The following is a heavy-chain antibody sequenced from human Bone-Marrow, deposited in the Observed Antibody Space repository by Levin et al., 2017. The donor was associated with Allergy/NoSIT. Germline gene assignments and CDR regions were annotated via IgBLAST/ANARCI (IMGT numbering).Heavy chain of an antibody. CDR2: IYSSGLK. CDR1: GGSIITDDYF. Sequence: SQTLSLTCGVSGGSIITDDYFGSWIRQTPGRGLEWIGYIYSSGLKYYNPSLQSRLTMSVDTSKNHFSLNLNSVTAADTAVYFCVREAKLWSGHEDFQYWGQGTLVTVSS. D-gene: IGHD3-3*01. J-gene: IGHJ1*01. CDR3: VREAKLWSGHEDFQY. V-gene: IGHV4-30-4*08.